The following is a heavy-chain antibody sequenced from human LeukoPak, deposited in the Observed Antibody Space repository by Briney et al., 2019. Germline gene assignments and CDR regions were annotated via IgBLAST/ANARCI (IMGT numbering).Heavy chain of an antibody. D-gene: IGHD6-13*01. CDR2: IYYSGST. V-gene: IGHV4-39*01. Sequence: SETLSLTCTVSGGSISNYYWGWIRQPPGMGLGWIGSIYYSGSTYYNPSLESRVTISVDTSKNQFSLKLSSVTAADTAVYYCARILYSSSWTYPYYYYYYMDVWGKGTTVTISS. CDR1: GGSISNYY. J-gene: IGHJ6*03. CDR3: ARILYSSSWTYPYYYYYYMDV.